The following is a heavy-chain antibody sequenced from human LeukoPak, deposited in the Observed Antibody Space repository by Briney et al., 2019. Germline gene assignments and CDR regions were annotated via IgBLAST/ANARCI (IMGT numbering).Heavy chain of an antibody. V-gene: IGHV3-48*01. CDR2: ISSSSSTI. Sequence: PGGSLRLSCAASGFTFSSYSMNWVRQAPGKGLEWVSYISSSSSTIYYADSVKGRFTISRDNAKNSLYLQMNSLRAEDAAVYYCARERCSSTSCYAAFSWGQRTLVTVSS. CDR1: GFTFSSYS. D-gene: IGHD2-2*01. CDR3: ARERCSSTSCYAAFS. J-gene: IGHJ5*02.